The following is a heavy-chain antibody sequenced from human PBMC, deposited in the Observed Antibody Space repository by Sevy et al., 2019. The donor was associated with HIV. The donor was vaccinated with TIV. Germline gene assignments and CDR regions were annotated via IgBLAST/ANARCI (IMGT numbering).Heavy chain of an antibody. Sequence: ASVKVSCKTSGGIFRSNAISWVRQAPGQGLEWMGGIIAVFGTTNYAQKFQGRVMVTADESRGTAYMELSSLRSEETAVYYCARDKYYYISGSFDYWGQGTPVTVSS. CDR3: ARDKYYYISGSFDY. V-gene: IGHV1-69*13. J-gene: IGHJ4*02. D-gene: IGHD3-10*01. CDR1: GGIFRSNA. CDR2: IIAVFGTT.